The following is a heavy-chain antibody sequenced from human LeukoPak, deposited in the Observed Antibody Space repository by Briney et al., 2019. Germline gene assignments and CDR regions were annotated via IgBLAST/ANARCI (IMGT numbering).Heavy chain of an antibody. Sequence: GGSLRLSCAASGFTFSDYYMTWIRQAPGEGLEWLSYIDSSGDTIYYADSVKGRFTISRDNGKNSLYLQMNSLRVEDTAVYYCAKGTHSSSWHWSDPWGQGTLVTVSS. V-gene: IGHV3-11*01. CDR1: GFTFSDYY. D-gene: IGHD6-13*01. CDR3: AKGTHSSSWHWSDP. CDR2: IDSSGDTI. J-gene: IGHJ5*02.